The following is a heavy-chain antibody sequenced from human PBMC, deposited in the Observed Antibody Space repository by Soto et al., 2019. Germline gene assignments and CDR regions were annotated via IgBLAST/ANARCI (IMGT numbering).Heavy chain of an antibody. CDR2: INAGNGNT. CDR3: ARDGSYCSGGSCYSFDF. D-gene: IGHD2-15*01. J-gene: IGHJ4*02. CDR1: GYRFTNYA. V-gene: IGHV1-3*01. Sequence: GASVKVSCKASGYRFTNYAIHWVRQAPGQSLEWMGWINAGNGNTKYSQRFQDRVTITRDTSASTGYMELSSLRSEDTAVYYCARDGSYCSGGSCYSFDFWGQGTLVTVSS.